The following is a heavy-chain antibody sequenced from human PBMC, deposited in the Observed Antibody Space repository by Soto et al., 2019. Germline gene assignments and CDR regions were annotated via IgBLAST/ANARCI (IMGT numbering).Heavy chain of an antibody. Sequence: QVQLVQSGAEVKKPGSSVKVSCKASGGTFSSYAISWVRQAPGQGLEWMGGIIPIFGTANYAQKFQGRVTITAEKATSTAYMELISLRSEDKAVYYCAIGDRINYYYYYGMDVWGQGTTVTVSS. CDR2: IIPIFGTA. CDR3: AIGDRINYYYYYGMDV. CDR1: GGTFSSYA. V-gene: IGHV1-69*06. J-gene: IGHJ6*02.